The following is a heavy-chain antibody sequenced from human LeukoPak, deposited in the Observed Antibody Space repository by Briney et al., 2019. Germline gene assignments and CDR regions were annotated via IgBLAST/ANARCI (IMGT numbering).Heavy chain of an antibody. CDR3: AKVRKGVGAFDL. CDR1: GFNFSIYA. V-gene: IGHV3-23*01. Sequence: PGGSLRLSCAASGFNFSIYAMSWVRQAPGRGLQWVSGISASGATTYYADSLKGRFTVSRDISKNTLYLQMNSLRAEDTAKYYCAKVRKGVGAFDLWGQGTMVTVSS. D-gene: IGHD3-16*01. J-gene: IGHJ3*01. CDR2: ISASGATT.